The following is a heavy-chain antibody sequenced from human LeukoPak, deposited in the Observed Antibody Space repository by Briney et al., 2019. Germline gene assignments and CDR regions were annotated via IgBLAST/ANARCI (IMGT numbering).Heavy chain of an antibody. CDR1: GGSFSGYY. CDR2: INHSGST. D-gene: IGHD3-22*01. Sequence: PSETLSLTCAVYGGSFSGYYWSWIRQPPGKGLEWIGEINHSGSTNYNPSLKSRVTISVDTSKNQFSLKLSSVTAADTAVYYCARRPSSGLVDYWGQGTLVTVSS. V-gene: IGHV4-34*01. CDR3: ARRPSSGLVDY. J-gene: IGHJ4*02.